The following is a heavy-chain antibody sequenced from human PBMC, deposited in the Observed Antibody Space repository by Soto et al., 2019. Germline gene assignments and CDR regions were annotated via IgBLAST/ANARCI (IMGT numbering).Heavy chain of an antibody. CDR1: GFTFSDYY. V-gene: IGHV3-11*06. CDR3: ARVDKAYYSDSSGSWYPFDY. Sequence: GGSLRLSCAASGFTFSDYYMSWIRQAPGKGLEWVSYISSSSSYTNYADSVKGRFTISRDNAKNSLYMQMNCLRAEDTAVYYCARVDKAYYSDSSGSWYPFDYWGQGTLVTVSS. D-gene: IGHD3-22*01. CDR2: ISSSSSYT. J-gene: IGHJ4*02.